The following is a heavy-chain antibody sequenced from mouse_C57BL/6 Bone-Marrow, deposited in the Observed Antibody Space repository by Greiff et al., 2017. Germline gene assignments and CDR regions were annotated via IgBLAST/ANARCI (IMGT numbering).Heavy chain of an antibody. CDR2: IDPSDSYT. D-gene: IGHD4-1*01. J-gene: IGHJ2*01. V-gene: IGHV1-59*01. Sequence: QVQLQQPGAELVRPGTSVKLSCKASGYTFTSYWMHWVKQRPGQGLEWIGVIDPSDSYTNYNQKFKGKAALTVDTSSSTAYMQLSSLTSEDSAVYYCERSELGTVDDWGQGTTLTVSA. CDR3: ERSELGTVDD. CDR1: GYTFTSYW.